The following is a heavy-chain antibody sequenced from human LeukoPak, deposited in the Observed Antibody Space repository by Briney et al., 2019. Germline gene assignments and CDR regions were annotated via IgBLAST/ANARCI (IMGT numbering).Heavy chain of an antibody. CDR2: MNPNSGNT. CDR1: GYTFTSYD. Sequence: ASVKVSCKASGYTFTSYDMNWVRQATAQGLEWMGWMNPNSGNTGYAQKFQGRVTMTRNTSISTAYMELSSLRSEDTAVYYCAIPRSGYSGYDDGEYFDLWGRGTLVTVSS. V-gene: IGHV1-8*01. J-gene: IGHJ2*01. CDR3: AIPRSGYSGYDDGEYFDL. D-gene: IGHD5-12*01.